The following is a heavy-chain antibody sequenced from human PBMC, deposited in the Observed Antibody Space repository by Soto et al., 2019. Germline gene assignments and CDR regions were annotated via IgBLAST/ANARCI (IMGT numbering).Heavy chain of an antibody. D-gene: IGHD1-26*01. CDR2: IYYSGSA. V-gene: IGHV4-30-4*01. CDR1: NGPINSADYY. Sequence: QVHLQESGPGLVKPSQTLSLSCTVSNGPINSADYYWSWIRQAPGKGLEWIGYIYYSGSASYNPTLKGRVSISLDTSKNQFSLSLSSVTAADTAVYFCSRSFRVGPTPPSLDYWGQGTLVTVSS. CDR3: SRSFRVGPTPPSLDY. J-gene: IGHJ4*02.